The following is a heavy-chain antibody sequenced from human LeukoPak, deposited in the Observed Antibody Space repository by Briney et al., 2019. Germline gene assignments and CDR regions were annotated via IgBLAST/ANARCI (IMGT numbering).Heavy chain of an antibody. CDR3: TLYNY. J-gene: IGHJ4*02. D-gene: IGHD3-16*01. CDR2: INTGNGNT. V-gene: IGHV1-3*03. Sequence: ASVKVSCKASGYTFSKHDMHWVRQAPGQRLEWMGWINTGNGNTKYSQEFQGRVTITRDTSASTAYMELSSLRSDDMAVYYCTLYNYWGQGTLVTVSS. CDR1: GYTFSKHD.